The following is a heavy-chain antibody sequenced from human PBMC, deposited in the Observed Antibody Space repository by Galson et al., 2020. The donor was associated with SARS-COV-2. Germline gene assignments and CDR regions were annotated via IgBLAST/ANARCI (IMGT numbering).Heavy chain of an antibody. CDR3: AKAHSSGWYYFDY. V-gene: IGHV3-30*13. CDR1: GLTFSSYG. J-gene: IGHJ4*02. CDR2: ISYDGTDK. D-gene: IGHD6-19*01. Sequence: GGSLRLSCAASGLTFSSYGMHWVRQAPGKGLEWVAVISYDGTDKYYADSVKGRFTISRDKSKNRLYLQMHSLRPEDTAVYYCAKAHSSGWYYFDYWGPGTLVTVSS.